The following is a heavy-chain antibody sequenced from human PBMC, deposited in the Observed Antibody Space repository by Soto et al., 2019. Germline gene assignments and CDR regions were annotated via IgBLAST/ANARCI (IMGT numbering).Heavy chain of an antibody. Sequence: QIPLKESGPTLAKPTQTLTLTCTFSGFSLSTSGVGVGWIRQPPGKALEWLAPIYWDDDKPYSPSLKSRLTITNDTSKNQVVLTMTNMAPVDTATYYCAHRDSLLRFLEWGRSPTLNDAFDIWGQGTMVTVSS. CDR2: IYWDDDK. V-gene: IGHV2-5*02. CDR3: AHRDSLLRFLEWGRSPTLNDAFDI. CDR1: GFSLSTSGVG. D-gene: IGHD3-3*01. J-gene: IGHJ3*02.